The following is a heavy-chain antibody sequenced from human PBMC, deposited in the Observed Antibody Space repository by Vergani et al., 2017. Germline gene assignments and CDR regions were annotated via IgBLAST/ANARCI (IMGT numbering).Heavy chain of an antibody. Sequence: EVQLVESGGGLVQPGGSLRLPCAASGFTVSSEDMHRVRQAKGKGREGGSAIGTAGDTYYPGSVKGRFTISRENAKSSLYLQMNSLRAGDTAVYYCARVRAGLYDYWGQGTLVTVSS. V-gene: IGHV3-13*01. CDR3: ARVRAGLYDY. CDR2: IGTAGDT. CDR1: GFTVSSED. D-gene: IGHD3-16*01. J-gene: IGHJ4*02.